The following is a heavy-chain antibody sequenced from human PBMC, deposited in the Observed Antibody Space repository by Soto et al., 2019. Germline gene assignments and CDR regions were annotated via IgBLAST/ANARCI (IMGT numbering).Heavy chain of an antibody. D-gene: IGHD6-13*01. CDR3: ARDGKIAAAAPSY. V-gene: IGHV3-30*04. CDR2: ISSDESNE. CDR1: GFTFSSYA. Sequence: LGGSLRLSCAASGFTFSSYAMHWVRQAPGKWLEWVAVISSDESNEDYADSVKGRFSISRDNSKNTLYLQMSSLRADDTAVYYCARDGKIAAAAPSYWGQGT. J-gene: IGHJ4*02.